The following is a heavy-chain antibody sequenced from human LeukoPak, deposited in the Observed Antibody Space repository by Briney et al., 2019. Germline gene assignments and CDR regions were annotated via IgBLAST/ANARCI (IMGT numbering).Heavy chain of an antibody. V-gene: IGHV4-59*01. J-gene: IGHJ5*02. D-gene: IGHD3-9*01. CDR1: GGSISNYY. Sequence: SETLSLTCTVSGGSISNYYWNWIRQPPGKGLEWIGYIYYSGTTNYNPSLKSRVSMSVDTSKNQFSLKLSSVTAADTAVYYCARAGYDILTGYYNGWFDPWGQGTLVTVSS. CDR2: IYYSGTT. CDR3: ARAGYDILTGYYNGWFDP.